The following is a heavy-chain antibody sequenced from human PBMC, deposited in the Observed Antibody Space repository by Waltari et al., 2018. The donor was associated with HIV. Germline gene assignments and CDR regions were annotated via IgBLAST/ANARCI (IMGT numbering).Heavy chain of an antibody. CDR3: ARGTVVAAYKYAFDI. V-gene: IGHV3-53*01. Sequence: EVQLVESGGGLIQPGGSLRLSCAASGFTVSSNYMSWVRQAPGKGLEWVSVIYSGGSTYYADSVKGRFTISRDNSKNTLYLQMNSLRAEDTAVYYCARGTVVAAYKYAFDIWGQGTMVTVSS. D-gene: IGHD2-15*01. CDR2: IYSGGST. J-gene: IGHJ3*02. CDR1: GFTVSSNY.